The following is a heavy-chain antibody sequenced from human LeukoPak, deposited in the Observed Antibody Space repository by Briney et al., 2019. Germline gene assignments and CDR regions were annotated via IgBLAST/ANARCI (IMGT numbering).Heavy chain of an antibody. Sequence: ASVKVSCKASGYTFTSYGISWVRQAPGQGLEWMGWISAYNGNTNYAQKLQGRVTMTTDTSTSTAYMELSSLRSEDTAVYYCAREPKWELPPDYWGQGTLVTVSS. V-gene: IGHV1-18*01. CDR3: AREPKWELPPDY. J-gene: IGHJ4*02. D-gene: IGHD1-26*01. CDR1: GYTFTSYG. CDR2: ISAYNGNT.